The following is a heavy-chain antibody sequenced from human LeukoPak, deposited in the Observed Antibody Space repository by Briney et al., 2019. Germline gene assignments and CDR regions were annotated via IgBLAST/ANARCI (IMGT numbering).Heavy chain of an antibody. V-gene: IGHV4-39*01. Sequence: SETLSLTCSVSDVSISNNGRYWAWIRQSPGKGLEWIGSAYHTGATNYNPSLESRVSMSVDTSKNQFSLKLSSVTAADTAVYYCARCKKNNYDSSGYHGDWFDPWGQGTLVTVSS. D-gene: IGHD3-22*01. CDR3: ARCKKNNYDSSGYHGDWFDP. J-gene: IGHJ5*02. CDR1: DVSISNNGRY. CDR2: AYHTGAT.